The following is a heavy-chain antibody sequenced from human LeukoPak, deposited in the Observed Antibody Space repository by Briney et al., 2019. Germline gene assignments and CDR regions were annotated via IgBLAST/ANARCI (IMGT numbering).Heavy chain of an antibody. J-gene: IGHJ4*02. CDR2: IYYSGST. CDR3: ARGPGYYGTIDY. D-gene: IGHD3-10*01. CDR1: GCFICRYY. V-gene: IGHV4-59*01. Sequence: PETLSLTRTVSGCFICRYYWRWICQTPRKDLKWIGYIYYSGSTNYNPSLKSRVTISVDTSKNQFSLKLSSVAAADTAVYYCARGPGYYGTIDYWGQGTLVTVSS.